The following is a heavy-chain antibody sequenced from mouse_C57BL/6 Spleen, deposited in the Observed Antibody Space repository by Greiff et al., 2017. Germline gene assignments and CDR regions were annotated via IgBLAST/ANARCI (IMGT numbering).Heavy chain of an antibody. CDR1: GFSLTSYG. J-gene: IGHJ3*01. CDR3: ATGRAWFAY. V-gene: IGHV2-3*01. CDR2: IWGDGST. Sequence: QVQLHHSFPFLVPLSQSLSITCTVSGFSLTSYGVSWVRQPPGKGLEWLGVIWGDGSTNYHSALISRLSISKDNSKSQVFLKLNSLQTDDTATYYCATGRAWFAYWGQGTLVTVSA.